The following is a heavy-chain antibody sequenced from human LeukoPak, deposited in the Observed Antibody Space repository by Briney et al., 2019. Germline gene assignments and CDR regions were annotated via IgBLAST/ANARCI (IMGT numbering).Heavy chain of an antibody. J-gene: IGHJ4*02. CDR2: IYYSGST. Sequence: SETLSLTCTVSGGSISSHYWSWIRQPPGQGLEWIGYIYYSGSTNYNPSLTSRVTISVDTSKNQFSLTLSSVTAADTAVYYCARVTGSIAALYFDYWGQGTLVTVSS. V-gene: IGHV4-59*11. CDR1: GGSISSHY. D-gene: IGHD6-6*01. CDR3: ARVTGSIAALYFDY.